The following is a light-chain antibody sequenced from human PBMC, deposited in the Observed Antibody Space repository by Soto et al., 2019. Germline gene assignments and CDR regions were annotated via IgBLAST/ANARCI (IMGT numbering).Light chain of an antibody. CDR2: GAS. V-gene: IGKV3-15*01. CDR3: QQYNKWPLT. Sequence: EIVMTQSPATLSVSPGERATLSCRASQSVGSNLAWYQQRPGQAPRLVMSGASTRATGIPARFSGSGSGTEFTLTISSLQSEDSAVYYCQQYNKWPLTFGPGTKVDIK. CDR1: QSVGSN. J-gene: IGKJ3*01.